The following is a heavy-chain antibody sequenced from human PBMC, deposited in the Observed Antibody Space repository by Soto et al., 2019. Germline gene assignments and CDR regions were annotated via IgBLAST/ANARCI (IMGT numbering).Heavy chain of an antibody. CDR3: ARESRLDYRFFDN. V-gene: IGHV4-30-2*01. J-gene: IGHJ4*02. Sequence: QLQLQESGSGLVKPSQTLSLTCDVSGDSISIGGYSWNWLRQPPGKGLQWIGYIYHGGSTYYNPSLKSRVIISVDRSNNHFSLNLTSVTAADTAVYYCARESRLDYRFFDNWGQGILVTVSS. D-gene: IGHD4-4*01. CDR1: GDSISIGGYS. CDR2: IYHGGST.